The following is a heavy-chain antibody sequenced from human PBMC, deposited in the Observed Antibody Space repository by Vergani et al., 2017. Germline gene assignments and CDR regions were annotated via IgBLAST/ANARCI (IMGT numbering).Heavy chain of an antibody. V-gene: IGHV1-69*01. Sequence: QVQLVQSGAEVKKPGSSVKVSCKASGGTFSSYAISWVRQAPGQGLEWMGGIIHIFGTANYAQKFQGRVTITADESTSTAYMELSSLRSEDTAVYYCASPRETSANWANDAFDIWGQGTMVTVSS. CDR1: GGTFSSYA. CDR3: ASPRETSANWANDAFDI. D-gene: IGHD7-27*01. CDR2: IIHIFGTA. J-gene: IGHJ3*02.